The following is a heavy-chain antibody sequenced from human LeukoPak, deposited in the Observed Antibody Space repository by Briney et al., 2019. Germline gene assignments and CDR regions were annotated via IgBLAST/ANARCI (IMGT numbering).Heavy chain of an antibody. CDR3: ARDSGSSLADYYYGMDV. J-gene: IGHJ6*02. D-gene: IGHD1-26*01. CDR1: GGTFSSYA. CDR2: IIPIFGTA. Sequence: ASVNVSFTASGGTFSSYAISWVRQAPGQGLEWMGGIIPIFGTANYAQKFQGRVTITADESTSTAYMELSSLRSEDTAVYYCARDSGSSLADYYYGMDVWGQGTTVTVSS. V-gene: IGHV1-69*13.